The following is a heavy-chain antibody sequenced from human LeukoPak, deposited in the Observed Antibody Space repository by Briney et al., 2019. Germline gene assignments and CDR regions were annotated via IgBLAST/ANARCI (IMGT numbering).Heavy chain of an antibody. CDR1: GDSISDGDYY. J-gene: IGHJ3*02. CDR2: IYSTGSP. Sequence: PSETLSLTCTVSGDSISDGDYYWSWLRQPPGKGLEWIGYIYSTGSPYYNPSLKSRVTISIDTSKNQFSLNLTSVTAADTVVYYCARVSRWFGTPKAFDIWGQGTMVTISS. CDR3: ARVSRWFGTPKAFDI. V-gene: IGHV4-30-4*01. D-gene: IGHD3-10*01.